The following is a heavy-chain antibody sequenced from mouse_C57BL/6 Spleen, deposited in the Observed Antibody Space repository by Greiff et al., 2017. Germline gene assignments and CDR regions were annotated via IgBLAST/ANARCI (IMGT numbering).Heavy chain of an antibody. CDR1: GYTFTGYW. Sequence: QVQLQQSGAELMKPGASVKLSCKASGYTFTGYWIEWVKQRPGHGLEWIGEILPGSGSTNYNEKFKGKATFTADTSSNTAYMQLSSLTTEDSAIYYFSSEGDYGNMEFAYWGQGTLVTLSA. D-gene: IGHD1-1*01. CDR2: ILPGSGST. CDR3: SSEGDYGNMEFAY. V-gene: IGHV1-9*01. J-gene: IGHJ3*01.